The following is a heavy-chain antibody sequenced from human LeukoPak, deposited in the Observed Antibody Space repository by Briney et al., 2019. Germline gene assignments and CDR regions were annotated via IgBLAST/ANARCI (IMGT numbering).Heavy chain of an antibody. CDR3: ARIRGGGYYYYYYMDV. Sequence: TSETLSLTCTVSGYSISSGYYWGWIRQPPGKGLEWIGSIYHSGSTYYNPSLKSRVTISVDTSKNQFSLKLSSVTAADTAVYYCARIRGGGYYYYYYMDVWGKGTTVTVSS. J-gene: IGHJ6*03. V-gene: IGHV4-38-2*02. CDR2: IYHSGST. CDR1: GYSISSGYY. D-gene: IGHD2-15*01.